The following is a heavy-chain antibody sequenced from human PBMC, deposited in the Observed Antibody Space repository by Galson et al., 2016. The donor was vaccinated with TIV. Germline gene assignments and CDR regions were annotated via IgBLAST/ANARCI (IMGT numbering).Heavy chain of an antibody. CDR2: IIPLLGIG. CDR3: AIYDSSGYYSAEFFQQ. J-gene: IGHJ1*01. V-gene: IGHV1-69*02. D-gene: IGHD3-22*01. CDR1: GGTSSRFT. Sequence: SVKVSCKASGGTSSRFTVSWVRQAPGQGLEWMGRIIPLLGIGNHAQKFQNRVTITADRSTSAAYMELSSLKSEDTAVYYCAIYDSSGYYSAEFFQQWGQGTLLIVS.